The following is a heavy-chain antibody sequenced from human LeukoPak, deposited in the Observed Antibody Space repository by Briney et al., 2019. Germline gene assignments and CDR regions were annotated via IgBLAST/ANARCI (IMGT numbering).Heavy chain of an antibody. CDR1: GFTFSSYG. J-gene: IGHJ3*02. D-gene: IGHD3-22*01. V-gene: IGHV3-33*06. CDR2: IWYDGSNK. Sequence: GGSLRLSCAASGFTFSSYGMHWVRQAPGKGLEWVAVIWYDGSNKYYADSVKGRFTISRDNSKNTLYLQINSLRAEDTAVYYCAKDRRNYYDSSGYLFSDAFDIWGQGTMVTVSS. CDR3: AKDRRNYYDSSGYLFSDAFDI.